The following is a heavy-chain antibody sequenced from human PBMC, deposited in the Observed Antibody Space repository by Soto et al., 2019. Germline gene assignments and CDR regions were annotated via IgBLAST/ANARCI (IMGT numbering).Heavy chain of an antibody. CDR3: ARDRQGEYCSGDDCYTWFAP. CDR2: IKQDGSSN. CDR1: GFTFRNYW. V-gene: IGHV3-7*01. J-gene: IGHJ5*02. Sequence: GGSLRLSCEASGFTFRNYWMRWVRQAPGKGLEWVAIIKQDGSSNYYVDSVKGRFTISRDNAKDSLFLQMNSLAVEDTAVYYCARDRQGEYCSGDDCYTWFAPWGQGTLVTVSS. D-gene: IGHD2-21*02.